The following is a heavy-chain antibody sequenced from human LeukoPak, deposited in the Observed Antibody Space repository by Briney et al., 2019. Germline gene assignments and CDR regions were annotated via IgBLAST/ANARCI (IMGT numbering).Heavy chain of an antibody. CDR1: GFSLSTSGVG. V-gene: IGHV2-5*01. D-gene: IGHD3-9*01. CDR2: VYWNDDK. J-gene: IGHJ6*02. CDR3: AHRSVLRYFDWLLDGMDV. Sequence: SGPTLVNPTQTLTLTCTFSGFSLSTSGVGVGWIRQPPGKALEWLALVYWNDDKRYSPSLKSRLTITKDTSKNQVVLTMTNMDPVDTATYYCAHRSVLRYFDWLLDGMDVWGQGTTVTLFS.